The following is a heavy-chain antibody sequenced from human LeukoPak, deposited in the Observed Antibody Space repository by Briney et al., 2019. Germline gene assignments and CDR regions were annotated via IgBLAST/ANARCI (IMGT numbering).Heavy chain of an antibody. CDR1: GFTFSSYS. CDR2: ISSSSSYI. D-gene: IGHD6-13*01. Sequence: GGSLRLSCAASGFTFSSYSMNWVRQAPGKGLEWVSSISSSSSYIFYADSVKGRFTSSRDNAKNSLYLQMNGLRAEDTAVYYCARAAFIAAAGAWGQGTLVTFSS. J-gene: IGHJ5*02. V-gene: IGHV3-21*01. CDR3: ARAAFIAAAGA.